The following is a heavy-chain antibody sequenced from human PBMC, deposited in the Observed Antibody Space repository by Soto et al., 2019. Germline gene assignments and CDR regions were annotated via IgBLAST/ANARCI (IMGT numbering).Heavy chain of an antibody. CDR2: INPSGGST. J-gene: IGHJ6*02. Sequence: ASVKVSCKASGYTFTSYYMHWVRQAPGQGLEWMGIINPSGGSTSYAQKFQGRVTMTRDTSTSTVYMELSSLRAEDTALYYCAKDTPSTLEQWLVLGGGMGVWGQGTTVTVSS. CDR3: AKDTPSTLEQWLVLGGGMGV. V-gene: IGHV1-46*01. D-gene: IGHD6-19*01. CDR1: GYTFTSYY.